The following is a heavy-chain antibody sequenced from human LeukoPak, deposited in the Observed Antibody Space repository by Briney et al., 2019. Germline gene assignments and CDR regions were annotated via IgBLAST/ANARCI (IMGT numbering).Heavy chain of an antibody. CDR3: ARDGGDFYDILTGDYYYYYGMDV. Sequence: SVKVSCKASGGTFSSYAISWVRQAPGQGLEWMGRIIPILGIANCAQKFQGRVTITADKSTSTAYMELSSLRSEDTAVYYCARDGGDFYDILTGDYYYYYGMDVWGQGTTVTVSS. CDR2: IIPILGIA. CDR1: GGTFSSYA. J-gene: IGHJ6*02. D-gene: IGHD3-9*01. V-gene: IGHV1-69*04.